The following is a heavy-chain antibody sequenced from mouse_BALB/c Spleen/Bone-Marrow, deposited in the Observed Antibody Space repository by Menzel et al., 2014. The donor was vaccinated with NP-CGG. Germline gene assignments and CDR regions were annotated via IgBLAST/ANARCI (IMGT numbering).Heavy chain of an antibody. Sequence: EVQLQQSGAELVKPGASVKLSCTASGFNIKDTYMHWVKRRPEQGLEWIGRIDPANGYSIYDPRFQGKATITADTTSNTARLQLSSLTSEDTAVYYCALITTATFSYWYFDVWGAGTTVTVSS. D-gene: IGHD1-2*01. CDR2: IDPANGYS. J-gene: IGHJ1*01. CDR3: ALITTATFSYWYFDV. V-gene: IGHV14-3*02. CDR1: GFNIKDTY.